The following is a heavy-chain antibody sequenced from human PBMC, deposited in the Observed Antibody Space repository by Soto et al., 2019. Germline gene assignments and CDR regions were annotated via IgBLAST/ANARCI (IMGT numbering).Heavy chain of an antibody. CDR2: IYHSGST. CDR3: ARGAVVNFDS. J-gene: IGHJ4*02. D-gene: IGHD3-22*01. CDR1: GGSISSGGSS. Sequence: QLQMQESGSGLVKPSQALSLTCAVSGGSISSGGSSWTWIRQPPGKGLEWIGYIYHSGSTYYNPSLKSRVTISVDRSKNQFSLKLTSVTAADTAVYYCARGAVVNFDSWGQGTLVTVSS. V-gene: IGHV4-30-2*01.